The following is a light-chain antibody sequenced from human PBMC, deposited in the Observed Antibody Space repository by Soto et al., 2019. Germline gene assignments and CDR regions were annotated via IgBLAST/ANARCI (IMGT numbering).Light chain of an antibody. J-gene: IGKJ1*01. Sequence: DIVMTQSPLYLPVIAGEPASISCISSQSLLHINGYNYVDWYLQKPGQSPQLLICMGSDRASGVLDRFSGSGSGTDFTLKISRVEAEDVGVYYCMQALQTPPAFGQGTKVEIK. CDR2: MGS. V-gene: IGKV2-28*01. CDR3: MQALQTPPA. CDR1: QSLLHINGYNY.